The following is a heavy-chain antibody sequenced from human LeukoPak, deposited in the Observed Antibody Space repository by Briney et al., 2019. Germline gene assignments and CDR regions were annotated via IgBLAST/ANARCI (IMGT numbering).Heavy chain of an antibody. Sequence: ASVTVSCKASGYTFTGYYMHWVRQAPGQGLEWMGWINPNNGGTNYAQKFQGRVTMTRDTSISTAYMELSRLRSDDTAVYYCARGRYYGSGSYYKAFDYWGQGTLVTVSS. CDR1: GYTFTGYY. V-gene: IGHV1-2*02. CDR3: ARGRYYGSGSYYKAFDY. CDR2: INPNNGGT. D-gene: IGHD3-10*01. J-gene: IGHJ4*02.